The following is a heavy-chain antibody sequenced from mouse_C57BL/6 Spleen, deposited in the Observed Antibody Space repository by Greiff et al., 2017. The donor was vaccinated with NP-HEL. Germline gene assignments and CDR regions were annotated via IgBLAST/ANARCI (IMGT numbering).Heavy chain of an antibody. Sequence: VKVVESGPELVKPGASVKISCKASGYAFSSYWMNWVKQRPGKGLEWIGRIYPGDGDTNYNGKFKGKATLTADKSSSTAYMQLSSLTSEDSAVYFCAKDSSGYWFAYWGQGTLVTVSA. D-gene: IGHD3-2*02. V-gene: IGHV1-82*01. J-gene: IGHJ3*01. CDR1: GYAFSSYW. CDR3: AKDSSGYWFAY. CDR2: IYPGDGDT.